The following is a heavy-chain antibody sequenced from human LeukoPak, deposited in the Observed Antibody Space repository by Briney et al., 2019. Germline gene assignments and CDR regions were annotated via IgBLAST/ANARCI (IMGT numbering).Heavy chain of an antibody. CDR2: INAADNT. CDR3: AHLLDYGDNRLDF. V-gene: IGHV1-3*01. J-gene: IGHJ4*02. CDR1: GYTFTTYA. Sequence: ASVKVSCKASGYTFTTYAIHWVRQAPGQRLEWMGWINAADNTKYSQKYQGRVTFTRDTSASTAYMELSSLRSEDTAIYYCAHLLDYGDNRLDFWGQGTLVTVSS. D-gene: IGHD4-17*01.